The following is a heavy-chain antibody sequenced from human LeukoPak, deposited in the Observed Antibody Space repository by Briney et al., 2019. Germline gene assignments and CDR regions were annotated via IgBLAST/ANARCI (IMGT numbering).Heavy chain of an antibody. V-gene: IGHV1-69*05. CDR2: IIPIFGTE. D-gene: IGHD3-3*01. CDR1: GGTFSSYA. J-gene: IGHJ4*02. CDR3: ASSIFGVANFDY. Sequence: SVKVSCKASGGTFSSYAISWVRQAPGQGLEWMGWIIPIFGTENYAQKFQGRVTITTDESTSTAYMELSSLRSEDTAVYYCASSIFGVANFDYWGQGTLVTVSS.